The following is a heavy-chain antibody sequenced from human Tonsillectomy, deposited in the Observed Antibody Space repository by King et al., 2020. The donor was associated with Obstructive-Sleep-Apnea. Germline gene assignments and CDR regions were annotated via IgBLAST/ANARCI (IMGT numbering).Heavy chain of an antibody. CDR2: ISSSSSTI. CDR3: ASSGDILTGYYFAY. J-gene: IGHJ4*02. Sequence: VQLVESGGGLVQPGGSLRLSCAASGFTFSSYSMNWVRQAPGKGLEWVSYISSSSSTIYYADSVKGRFTISRDNAKNSLYLQMNSLRAEDTAVYYCASSGDILTGYYFAYWGQGTLVTVSS. D-gene: IGHD3-9*01. CDR1: GFTFSSYS. V-gene: IGHV3-48*04.